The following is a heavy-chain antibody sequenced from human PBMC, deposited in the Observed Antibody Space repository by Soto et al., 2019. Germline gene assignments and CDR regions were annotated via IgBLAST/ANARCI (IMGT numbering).Heavy chain of an antibody. CDR3: ARDGYNENAFDY. CDR2: IIPIFGTA. D-gene: IGHD5-12*01. J-gene: IGHJ4*02. Sequence: QVQLVQSGAEGKKPGSSVKVSCKASGGTFSSYAISWVRQAPGQGLEWMGGIIPIFGTANYAQKFQGRVKITADESTSTAYMELSSLRSEDTAVYYCARDGYNENAFDYWGQGTLVTVSS. V-gene: IGHV1-69*01. CDR1: GGTFSSYA.